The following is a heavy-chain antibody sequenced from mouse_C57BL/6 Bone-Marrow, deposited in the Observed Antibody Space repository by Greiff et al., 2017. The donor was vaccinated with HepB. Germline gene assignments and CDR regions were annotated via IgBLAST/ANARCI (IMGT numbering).Heavy chain of an antibody. Sequence: LQESGAELARPGASVKMSCKASGYTFTSYTMHWVKQRPGQGLEWIGYINPSSGYTKYNQKFKDKATLTAGKFSSTAYMQLSSLTSEDSAVYYCARSWGFAYWGQGTRVTVSA. J-gene: IGHJ3*01. CDR3: ARSWGFAY. V-gene: IGHV1-4*01. CDR1: GYTFTSYT. D-gene: IGHD4-1*01. CDR2: INPSSGYT.